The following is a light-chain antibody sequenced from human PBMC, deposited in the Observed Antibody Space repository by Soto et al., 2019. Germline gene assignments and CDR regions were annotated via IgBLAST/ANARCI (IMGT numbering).Light chain of an antibody. CDR3: RQYNSYSWT. V-gene: IGKV1-5*01. Sequence: DIQMTQSPSTPSAAVGDRVTITCRASQSISSWLSWYQQKPGKAPKLLIYDASSLESGVPSRFSGSGSGTEFTLTISSLQPDDFATYYCRQYNSYSWTFGQGTKVDI. J-gene: IGKJ1*01. CDR1: QSISSW. CDR2: DAS.